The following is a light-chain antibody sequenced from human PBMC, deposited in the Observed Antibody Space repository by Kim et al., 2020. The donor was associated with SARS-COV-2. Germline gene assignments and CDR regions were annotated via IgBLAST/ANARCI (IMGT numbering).Light chain of an antibody. Sequence: SVSPGQTASITCSGDKVGDKYACWYQQKPGQSPVLVIYQDSKRPSGIPERFSGSNSGNTATLTISGTQAMEEADYYCQAWDSSTWVFGGGTQLTVL. CDR1: KVGDKY. CDR3: QAWDSSTWV. CDR2: QDS. J-gene: IGLJ3*02. V-gene: IGLV3-1*01.